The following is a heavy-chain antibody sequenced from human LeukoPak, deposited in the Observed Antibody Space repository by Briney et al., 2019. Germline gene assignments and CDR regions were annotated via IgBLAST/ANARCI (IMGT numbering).Heavy chain of an antibody. CDR1: GYTLTDYY. CDR2: INPNTGGT. J-gene: IGHJ4*02. Sequence: GASVKVSCKASGYTLTDYYMHWVRQAPGQGLEWMGWINPNTGGTNYAQKFQGRVTMTRDTSISTTYMELSRLRSDDTAVYYCASQPYYDYWGQGTLVTVSS. V-gene: IGHV1-2*02. CDR3: ASQPYYDY. D-gene: IGHD3-10*01.